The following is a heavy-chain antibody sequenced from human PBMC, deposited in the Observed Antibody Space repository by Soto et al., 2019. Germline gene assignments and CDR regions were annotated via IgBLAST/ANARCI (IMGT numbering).Heavy chain of an antibody. J-gene: IGHJ5*02. V-gene: IGHV4-30-4*01. CDR3: ARGVFGLRYFAWFDP. D-gene: IGHD3-9*01. CDR2: IYYSGST. Sequence: QVQLQESGPGLVKPSQTLSLTCTVSGGSISSGDYYWSWIRQPPGKGLEWIGYIYYSGSTYYNPSLKSRVTISVDTSKNQFSLKLSSVTAADTAVYYCARGVFGLRYFAWFDPWGQGTLVTVSS. CDR1: GGSISSGDYY.